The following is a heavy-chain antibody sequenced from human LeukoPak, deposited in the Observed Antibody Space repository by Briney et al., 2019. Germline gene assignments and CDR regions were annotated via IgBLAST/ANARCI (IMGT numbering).Heavy chain of an antibody. CDR1: IFTFSSYG. V-gene: IGHV3-23*01. Sequence: PGGSLRLSCEASIFTFSSYGMNWVRQAPGKGLEWVSGISSSGDSTYYADSVKGRFTISRDNSKSSLYLQMNSLRADDTAVYYCVKSSSSWFLSTYWGQGTLVTVSS. CDR2: ISSSGDST. CDR3: VKSSSSWFLSTY. D-gene: IGHD6-13*01. J-gene: IGHJ4*02.